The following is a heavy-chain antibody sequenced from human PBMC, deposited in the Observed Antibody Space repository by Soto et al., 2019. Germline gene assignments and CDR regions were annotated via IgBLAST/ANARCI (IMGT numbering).Heavy chain of an antibody. J-gene: IGHJ3*02. Sequence: GGSLRLSCAASGFTFDDYAMHWVRQAPGKGLEWVSGISWNSGSIGYADSVKGRFTISRDNAKNSLYLQMNSLRAEDTALYYCAKDKSSKRGAFDIWGQGTMVTVSS. V-gene: IGHV3-9*01. CDR2: ISWNSGSI. CDR1: GFTFDDYA. D-gene: IGHD6-13*01. CDR3: AKDKSSKRGAFDI.